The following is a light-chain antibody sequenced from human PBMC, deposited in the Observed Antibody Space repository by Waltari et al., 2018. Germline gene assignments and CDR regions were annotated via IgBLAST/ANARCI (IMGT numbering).Light chain of an antibody. Sequence: QSALTQPASVSGSPGQSITITCTGTSNDIGGYTLVSWYQQHPGEAPIVLIYEANKRPSVVSDRFSGSKSGNTASLTISGLQSEDEADYYCCSYASSPPSVVFGGGTKVTVL. CDR1: SNDIGGYTL. CDR3: CSYASSPPSVV. V-gene: IGLV2-23*01. J-gene: IGLJ2*01. CDR2: EAN.